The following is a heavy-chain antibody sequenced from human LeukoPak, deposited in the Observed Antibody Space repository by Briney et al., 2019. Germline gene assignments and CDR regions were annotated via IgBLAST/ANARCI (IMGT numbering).Heavy chain of an antibody. V-gene: IGHV3-30-3*01. Sequence: GGSLRLSCAASGFTFSSYAMHWVRQAPGKGLEWVAVISFDTSNKYYADSVRGRFTISRDNSKNTLYLQMNSLRAEDTAVYYCARDDSSGPIRGAFDVWGQGTMVTVSS. CDR3: ARDDSSGPIRGAFDV. CDR2: ISFDTSNK. J-gene: IGHJ3*01. D-gene: IGHD2-15*01. CDR1: GFTFSSYA.